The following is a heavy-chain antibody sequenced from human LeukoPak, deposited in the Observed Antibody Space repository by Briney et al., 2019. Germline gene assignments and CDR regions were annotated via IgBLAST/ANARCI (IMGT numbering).Heavy chain of an antibody. CDR1: GFTFSSCE. J-gene: IGHJ4*02. V-gene: IGHV3-48*03. Sequence: PGGSLRLSCAASGFTFSSCEMNWVRQAPGKGLEWVSYISSSGSTIYYADSVKGRFTISRDNAKNSLYLQMNSLRAEDTAVYYCASLSYYDSSGYHDYWGQGTLVTVSS. CDR2: ISSSGSTI. CDR3: ASLSYYDSSGYHDY. D-gene: IGHD3-22*01.